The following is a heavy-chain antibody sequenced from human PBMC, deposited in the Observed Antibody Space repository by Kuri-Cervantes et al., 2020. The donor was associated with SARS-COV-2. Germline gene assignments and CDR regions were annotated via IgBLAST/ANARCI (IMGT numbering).Heavy chain of an antibody. V-gene: IGHV1-18*04. Sequence: ASVKVSCKASGYTFTGYYMHWVRQAPGQGLEWMGWMNPNSGNTNYAQKLQGRVTMTTDTSTSTAYMELRSLRSDDTAVYYCARDSGFAPFDYWGQGTLVTVSS. D-gene: IGHD3-10*01. CDR3: ARDSGFAPFDY. CDR2: MNPNSGNT. CDR1: GYTFTGYY. J-gene: IGHJ4*02.